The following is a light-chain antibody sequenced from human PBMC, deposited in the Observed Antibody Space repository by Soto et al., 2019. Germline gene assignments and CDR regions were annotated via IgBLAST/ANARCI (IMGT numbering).Light chain of an antibody. CDR1: TSNIGNNY. V-gene: IGLV1-51*01. Sequence: QSLLTQPPSVSAAPGQMVTISCSGSTSNIGNNYVSWYRHLPGTAPKLLIYEDTKRPSGIPDRFSGSKSGTSATLGITGLQTEDEADYYCGTWDTSLSVGVFGGGTQLTVL. CDR2: EDT. CDR3: GTWDTSLSVGV. J-gene: IGLJ3*02.